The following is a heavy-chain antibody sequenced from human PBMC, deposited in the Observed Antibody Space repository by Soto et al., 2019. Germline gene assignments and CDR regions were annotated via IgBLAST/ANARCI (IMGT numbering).Heavy chain of an antibody. CDR3: ARESCSSTSCYIDY. D-gene: IGHD2-2*02. CDR2: IYYSGST. Sequence: SETLSLTCTVSGGSISSYYWSWIRQPPGKGLEWIGYIYYSGSTNYNPSLKSRVTISVDTSKNQFSLKLSSVTAADTAVYYCARESCSSTSCYIDYWGQGTLVTVSS. CDR1: GGSISSYY. J-gene: IGHJ4*02. V-gene: IGHV4-59*01.